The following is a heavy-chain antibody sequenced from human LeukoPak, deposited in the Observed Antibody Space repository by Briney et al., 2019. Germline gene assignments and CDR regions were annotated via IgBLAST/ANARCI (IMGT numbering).Heavy chain of an antibody. CDR1: GASISSSSYY. CDR3: ARSPDSSIFDI. CDR2: IYYSGST. Sequence: PSQTLSLTCTASGASISSSSYYWGWIRQPPGKGLEWIGSIYYSGSTYYSPSLKSRITISRDTSKKQFSLKVNSVTAADTAVYYCARSPDSSIFDIWGQGTMVTVSS. V-gene: IGHV4-39*01. D-gene: IGHD6-6*01. J-gene: IGHJ3*02.